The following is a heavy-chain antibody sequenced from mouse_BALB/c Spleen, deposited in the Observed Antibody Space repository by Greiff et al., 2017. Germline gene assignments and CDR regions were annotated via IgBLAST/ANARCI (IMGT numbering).Heavy chain of an antibody. CDR2: IYPGDGDT. D-gene: IGHD2-14*01. Sequence: QVQLKQSGAELARPGASVKLSCKASGYTFTSYWMQWVKQRPGQGLEWIGAIYPGDGDTRYTQKFKGKATLTADKSSSTAYMQLSSLASEDSAVYYCARIPYRDAMDYWGQGTSVTVSS. CDR1: GYTFTSYW. V-gene: IGHV1-87*01. CDR3: ARIPYRDAMDY. J-gene: IGHJ4*01.